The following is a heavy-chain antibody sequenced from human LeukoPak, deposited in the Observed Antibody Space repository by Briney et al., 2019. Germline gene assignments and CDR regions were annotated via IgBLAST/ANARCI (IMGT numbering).Heavy chain of an antibody. Sequence: GASVKVSCKASGYTFTSYGISWVRQAPGQGLEWMGWISAYNGNTNYAQKLQGRVTMTTDTSTSTAYMELRSLRSDDTAVYYCAREGPGIAVAASPPVNWFDPWGQGTLVTVSS. CDR3: AREGPGIAVAASPPVNWFDP. CDR2: ISAYNGNT. J-gene: IGHJ5*02. CDR1: GYTFTSYG. D-gene: IGHD6-19*01. V-gene: IGHV1-18*01.